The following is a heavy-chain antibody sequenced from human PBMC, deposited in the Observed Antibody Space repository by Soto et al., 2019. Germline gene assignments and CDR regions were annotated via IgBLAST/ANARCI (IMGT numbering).Heavy chain of an antibody. Sequence: GGSLRLSCTASGFNFGRYAMTWVRQAPGKGLEWVSDISSSIGRTSRYAGSVNCLFTISSDNSKNTLYLQINSLRAGDTAVYFCAQRTVLTTSGFDVWGQGTLVTFS. J-gene: IGHJ3*01. V-gene: IGHV3-23*01. CDR3: AQRTVLTTSGFDV. CDR1: GFNFGRYA. CDR2: ISSSIGRT. D-gene: IGHD2-21*02.